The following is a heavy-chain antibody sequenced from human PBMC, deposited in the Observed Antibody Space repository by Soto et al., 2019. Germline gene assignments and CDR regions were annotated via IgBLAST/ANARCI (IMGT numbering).Heavy chain of an antibody. Sequence: PGGSLRLSCAASGFTFSSYWMHWVRQAPGKGLVWVSRINSDGSSTSYADSVKGRFTISRDNAKNTLYLQMNSLRAEDTAVYYCARATHYYDSSGYYLADAFDIWGQGTMVTVSS. CDR1: GFTFSSYW. J-gene: IGHJ3*02. CDR2: INSDGSST. V-gene: IGHV3-74*01. CDR3: ARATHYYDSSGYYLADAFDI. D-gene: IGHD3-22*01.